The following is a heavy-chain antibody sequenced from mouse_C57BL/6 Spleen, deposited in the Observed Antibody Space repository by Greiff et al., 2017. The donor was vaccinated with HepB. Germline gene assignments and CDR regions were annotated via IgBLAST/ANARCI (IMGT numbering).Heavy chain of an antibody. CDR3: ARRGYGSSFSFAY. J-gene: IGHJ3*01. CDR2: ISSGGSYT. Sequence: EVHLVESGGDLVKPGGSLKLSCAASGFTFSSYGMSWVRQTPDKRLEWVATISSGGSYTYYPDSVKGRFTISRDNAKNTLYLQMSSLKSEDTAMYYCARRGYGSSFSFAYWGQGTLVTVSA. D-gene: IGHD1-1*01. CDR1: GFTFSSYG. V-gene: IGHV5-6*01.